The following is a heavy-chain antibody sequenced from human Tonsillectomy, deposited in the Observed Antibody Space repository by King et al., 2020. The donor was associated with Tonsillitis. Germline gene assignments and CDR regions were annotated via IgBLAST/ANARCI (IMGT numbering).Heavy chain of an antibody. CDR3: GRDHSNNNWVWWLDP. Sequence: QLVQSGAQVKKPGASVKVSCMASGYTFTSHYIHWVRQAPGQGLEWMGIINPNDGTTLYAQKFQDRVTMTRDTSTSTVYMELSSLKSEDTAVYYCGRDHSNNNWVWWLDPWGQGTLVTVSS. V-gene: IGHV1-46*01. J-gene: IGHJ5*02. CDR2: INPNDGTT. CDR1: GYTFTSHY. D-gene: IGHD2/OR15-2a*01.